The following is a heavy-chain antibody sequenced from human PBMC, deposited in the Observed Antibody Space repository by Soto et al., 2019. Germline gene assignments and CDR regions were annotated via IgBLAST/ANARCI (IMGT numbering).Heavy chain of an antibody. CDR1: GFTFSSYS. J-gene: IGHJ3*02. V-gene: IGHV3-21*01. D-gene: IGHD2-15*01. CDR3: ARGRYCSGGSCYVADAFDI. CDR2: ISSSSSYI. Sequence: GGSLRLSCAASGFTFSSYSMNWVRQAPGKGLEWVSSISSSSSYIYYADSVKGRFTISRDNAKNSLYLQMNSLRAEDTAVYYCARGRYCSGGSCYVADAFDIWGQGTMVTVSS.